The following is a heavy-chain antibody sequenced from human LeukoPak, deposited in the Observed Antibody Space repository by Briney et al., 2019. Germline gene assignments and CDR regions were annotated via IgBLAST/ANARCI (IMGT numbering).Heavy chain of an antibody. V-gene: IGHV3-23*01. CDR3: AREGWDPYDFLSLHAFDI. CDR1: GFTFSSYA. CDR2: ISNSGSST. D-gene: IGHD3-3*01. Sequence: QPGGSLRLSCAASGFTFSSYAMSWVRQAPGKGLEWVSAISNSGSSTYYADSVKGRFTISRDNSKNTLYLQMNSLRAEDTAVYYCAREGWDPYDFLSLHAFDIWGQGTMVTVSS. J-gene: IGHJ3*02.